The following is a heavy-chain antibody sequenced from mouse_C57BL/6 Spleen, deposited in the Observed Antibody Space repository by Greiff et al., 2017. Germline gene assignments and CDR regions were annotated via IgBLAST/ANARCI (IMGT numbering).Heavy chain of an antibody. J-gene: IGHJ4*01. D-gene: IGHD2-3*01. CDR3: ARRDGYYVGYAMDY. V-gene: IGHV1-26*01. CDR2: INPNNGGT. CDR1: GYTFTDYY. Sequence: EVQLQQSGPELVKPGASVKISCKASGYTFTDYYMNWVKQSHGKSLEWIGDINPNNGGTSYNQKFKGKATLTVDKSSSTAYMELRSLTSEDSAVYYCARRDGYYVGYAMDYWGQGTSVTVSS.